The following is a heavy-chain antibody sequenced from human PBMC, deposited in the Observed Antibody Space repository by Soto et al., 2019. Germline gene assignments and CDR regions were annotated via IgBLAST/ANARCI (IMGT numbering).Heavy chain of an antibody. Sequence: ASVKVSCKASGYTFTSYYMHWVRQAPGQGLEWMGIINPSGGSTSYAQKFQGRVTMTRDTSTSTVYMELSSLRSEDTAVYYCARTAVGYCSSTSCYSLGYWGQGTLVTVSS. CDR1: GYTFTSYY. V-gene: IGHV1-46*03. D-gene: IGHD2-2*02. CDR3: ARTAVGYCSSTSCYSLGY. J-gene: IGHJ4*02. CDR2: INPSGGST.